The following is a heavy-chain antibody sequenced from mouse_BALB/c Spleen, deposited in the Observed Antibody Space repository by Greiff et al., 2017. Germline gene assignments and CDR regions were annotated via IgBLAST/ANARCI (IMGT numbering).Heavy chain of an antibody. CDR1: GYTFTSYW. CDR2: IYPSDSYT. D-gene: IGHD2-3*01. CDR3: TRDDGYHY. Sequence: QVQLQQPGAELVRPGASVKLSCKASGYTFTSYWINWVKQRPGQGLEWIGNIYPSDSYTNYNQKFKDKATLTVDKSSSTAYMQLSSPTSEDSAVYYCTRDDGYHYWGQGTLVTVSA. J-gene: IGHJ3*01. V-gene: IGHV1-69*02.